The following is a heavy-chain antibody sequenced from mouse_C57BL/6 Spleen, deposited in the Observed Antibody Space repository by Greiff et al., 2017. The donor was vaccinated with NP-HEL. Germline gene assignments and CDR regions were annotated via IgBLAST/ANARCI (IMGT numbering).Heavy chain of an antibody. CDR3: AREDYDGAWFAY. CDR2: IYPGDGDT. V-gene: IGHV1-80*01. J-gene: IGHJ3*01. D-gene: IGHD2-4*01. CDR1: GYAFSSYW. Sequence: SGASVKISCKASGYAFSSYWMNWVKQRPGKGLEWLGQIYPGDGDTYYNGKFKCKATLTADKSSSTASMQLSSLTSEDTAVYFCAREDYDGAWFAYWGQGTLVTVSA.